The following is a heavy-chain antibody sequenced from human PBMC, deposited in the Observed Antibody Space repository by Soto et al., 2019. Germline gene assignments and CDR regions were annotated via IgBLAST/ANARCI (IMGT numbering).Heavy chain of an antibody. CDR1: GGSISSGDW. D-gene: IGHD2-15*01. CDR3: ARMGSPFTSGRLDS. V-gene: IGHV4-4*02. Sequence: SETLSLTCTVSGGSISSGDWWSWVRQPPGKGLEWIGEVYHSGITNDNPSLKSRLTISIDKSKNQFSLRLTSVAAADAAVYYCARMGSPFTSGRLDSWGQGTLVTVSS. CDR2: VYHSGIT. J-gene: IGHJ4*02.